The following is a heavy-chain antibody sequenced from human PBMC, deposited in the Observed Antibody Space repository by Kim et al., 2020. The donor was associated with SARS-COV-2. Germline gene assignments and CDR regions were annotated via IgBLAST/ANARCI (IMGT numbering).Heavy chain of an antibody. Sequence: PTYAQGFTGRFVFSLDTSVSTAYLQISSLKAEDTAVYYCAREGAAAFFDYWGQGTLVTVSS. V-gene: IGHV7-4-1*02. J-gene: IGHJ4*02. CDR3: AREGAAAFFDY. CDR2: P. D-gene: IGHD6-13*01.